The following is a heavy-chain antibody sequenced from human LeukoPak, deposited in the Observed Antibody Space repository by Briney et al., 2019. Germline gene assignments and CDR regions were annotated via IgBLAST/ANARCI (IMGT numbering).Heavy chain of an antibody. CDR2: INSDGSSI. CDR1: GFTFSTYW. CDR3: AKNRWAARIIIDAFDI. J-gene: IGHJ3*02. D-gene: IGHD6-6*01. V-gene: IGHV3-74*01. Sequence: GGSLRLSCAASGFTFSTYWMHWVRQAPGKGLVWVSRINSDGSSISYADSVKGRFTISRDNSKNTLYLQMNSLKVEDTAVYYCAKNRWAARIIIDAFDIWGQGTMVTVSS.